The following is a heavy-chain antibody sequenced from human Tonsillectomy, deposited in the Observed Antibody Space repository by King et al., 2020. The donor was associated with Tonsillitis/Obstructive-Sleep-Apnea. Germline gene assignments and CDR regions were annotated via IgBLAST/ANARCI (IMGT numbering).Heavy chain of an antibody. D-gene: IGHD3-9*01. CDR2: SIPIFGTA. V-gene: IGHV1-69*01. J-gene: IGHJ4*02. CDR3: ARGNTYYDILTGYTLDY. Sequence: QLVQSGAEVKKPGSSVKVSCKASGGTFSSYAISWGRQAPGQGLEWMGGSIPIFGTANYAQEFQGRVTITADEATSTAYMELSSLRSEDTAVYYCARGNTYYDILTGYTLDYWGQGTLVTVSS. CDR1: GGTFSSYA.